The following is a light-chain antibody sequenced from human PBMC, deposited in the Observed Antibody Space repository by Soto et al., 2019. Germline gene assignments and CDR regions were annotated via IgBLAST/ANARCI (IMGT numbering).Light chain of an antibody. V-gene: IGKV3-20*01. CDR1: QSVSSSSY. CDR3: RQYGSSPSYT. J-gene: IGKJ2*01. Sequence: EIVLTQSPGTLSLSPGERATLSCRASQSVSSSSYSDWYQQKPGQAPRLLIYGASSRATGIPDRFSGSGSATHFTLTISRLEPEDFAVYYCRQYGSSPSYTFGQGTKLEIK. CDR2: GAS.